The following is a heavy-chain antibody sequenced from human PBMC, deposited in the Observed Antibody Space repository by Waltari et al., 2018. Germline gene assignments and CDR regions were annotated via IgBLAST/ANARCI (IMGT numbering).Heavy chain of an antibody. V-gene: IGHV3-7*01. CDR1: GFDFRNFW. CDR3: VRVGEENSNSQYRWFDA. D-gene: IGHD3-16*02. CDR2: IKKDGSEI. J-gene: IGHJ5*02. Sequence: DVQLVESGGGLVQPGGSLRLSGVVPGFDFRNFWMIWARQAPGKGLEWVANIKKDGSEIHYVDSVKGRFTISRDNAKKSVYLQMNSLRVEDTAVYFCVRVGEENSNSQYRWFDAWGQGSLVTVSS.